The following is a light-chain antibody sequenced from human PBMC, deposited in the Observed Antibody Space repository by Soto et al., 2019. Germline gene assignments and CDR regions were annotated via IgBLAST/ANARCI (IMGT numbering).Light chain of an antibody. J-gene: IGKJ5*01. V-gene: IGKV3-15*01. CDR3: QQYIHWPPIP. CDR2: GAS. CDR1: QSVSSS. Sequence: EIVMTQSPATLSVSPGERATLSRRASQSVSSSLAWYQQKAGQAPRLLIYGASTRATGIPARFSGSGSGTEFTLTISSLQSEDFAVYYCQQYIHWPPIPLGQGTRLEIK.